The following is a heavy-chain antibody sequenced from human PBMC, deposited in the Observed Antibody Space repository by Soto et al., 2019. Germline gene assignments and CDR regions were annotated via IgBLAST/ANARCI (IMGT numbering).Heavy chain of an antibody. J-gene: IGHJ4*02. V-gene: IGHV3-23*01. CDR1: GLTFANDA. CDR3: AKDLLYGRIQLWLYY. CDR2: ISGSGGTR. D-gene: IGHD5-18*01. Sequence: GGSLRLSCVASGLTFANDAMRWVLQAPGTGLEWVWAISGSGGTRYYSDSVKGPSNISSDTSKNKVYLQMNDLRVEDAAEYYCAKDLLYGRIQLWLYYWGQGT.